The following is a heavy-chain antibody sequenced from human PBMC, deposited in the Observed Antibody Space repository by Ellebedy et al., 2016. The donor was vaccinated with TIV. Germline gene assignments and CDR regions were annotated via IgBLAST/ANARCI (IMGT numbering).Heavy chain of an antibody. CDR1: GYTFTSYA. CDR3: TRDPDYSNREYYFDY. J-gene: IGHJ4*02. Sequence: AASVKVSCKASGYTFTSYARHWVRQAPGQRLEWMAWINADNGNTKYSQKFQGRVTITRDTSASTAYMELSSLSSEDTAVYYCTRDPDYSNREYYFDYWGQGTLVTVSS. CDR2: INADNGNT. V-gene: IGHV1-3*01. D-gene: IGHD4-11*01.